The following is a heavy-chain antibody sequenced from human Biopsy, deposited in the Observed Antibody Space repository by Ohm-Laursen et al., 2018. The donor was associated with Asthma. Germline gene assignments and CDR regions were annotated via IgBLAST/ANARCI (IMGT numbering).Heavy chain of an antibody. CDR3: AKATLGDIGKDY. CDR2: ISWNSGSI. Sequence: SLRLSCSASGFTFDDYGMHWVRQAPGKGLEWVSGISWNSGSIGYADSVKGRFTISRGNAKSSLYLQMNSLRVEDTALYYCAKATLGDIGKDYWGQGTLVTVSS. D-gene: IGHD2-21*01. J-gene: IGHJ4*02. CDR1: GFTFDDYG. V-gene: IGHV3-9*01.